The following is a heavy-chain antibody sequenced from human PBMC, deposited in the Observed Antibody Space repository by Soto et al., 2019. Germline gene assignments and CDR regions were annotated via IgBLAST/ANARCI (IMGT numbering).Heavy chain of an antibody. CDR2: IYPGHSDT. CDR3: ATLSAVRGPCGV. Sequence: EVQLVQSGAEVRKPGESLKISCKGCGYRFTSHWIAWVRQKPGKGLEYMGIIYPGHSDTRYSTSFQDQVTISVDKSISPAFLQWTSLKASNTAIYYCATLSAVRGPCGVWGQGATVTVSS. J-gene: IGHJ6*02. V-gene: IGHV5-51*01. CDR1: GYRFTSHW. D-gene: IGHD3-10*01.